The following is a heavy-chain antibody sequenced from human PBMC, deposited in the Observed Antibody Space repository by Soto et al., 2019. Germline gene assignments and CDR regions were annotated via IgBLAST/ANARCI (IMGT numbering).Heavy chain of an antibody. CDR3: ARGKGGDTAMALFDY. CDR1: VYTFTSYY. J-gene: IGHJ4*02. D-gene: IGHD5-18*01. CDR2: INPGGGST. Sequence: ASVKVSCKASVYTFTSYYMHWVRQAPGQGLEWMGIINPGGGSTSYAQKFQGRVTLTRDTSASTVYMELSSLTSEDTAVYYCARGKGGDTAMALFDYWGQGILVTVSS. V-gene: IGHV1-46*03.